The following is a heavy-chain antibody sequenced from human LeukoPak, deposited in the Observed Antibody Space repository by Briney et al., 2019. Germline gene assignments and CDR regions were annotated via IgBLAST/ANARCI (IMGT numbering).Heavy chain of an antibody. J-gene: IGHJ3*02. CDR1: GGSITTSGDY. V-gene: IGHV4-30-4*08. D-gene: IGHD1-26*01. Sequence: SETLSLTCTVSGGSITTSGDYWNWIRQPPGEGLEWIGNIYNSGSTFYNSSFKSRVTISVDTSKKQFSLKLSSVTAADTAVYYCARIDGAAFDIWGQGTMVTVSS. CDR3: ARIDGAAFDI. CDR2: IYNSGST.